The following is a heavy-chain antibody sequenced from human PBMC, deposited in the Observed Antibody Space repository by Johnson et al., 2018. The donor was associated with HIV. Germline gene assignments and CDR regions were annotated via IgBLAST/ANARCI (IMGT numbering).Heavy chain of an antibody. CDR1: GFTFRSYW. V-gene: IGHV3-66*01. J-gene: IGHJ3*02. Sequence: VQLVESGGGLVQPGGSLRLSCAASGFTFRSYWMSWVRQAPGKGLEWVSVIYSGGTTFYADSVKGRFTISRDNSKNTLYLQMNSLRAEDTAVYYCTRESTEAFDIWGQGTMVTVSS. CDR2: IYSGGTT. CDR3: TRESTEAFDI. D-gene: IGHD1-14*01.